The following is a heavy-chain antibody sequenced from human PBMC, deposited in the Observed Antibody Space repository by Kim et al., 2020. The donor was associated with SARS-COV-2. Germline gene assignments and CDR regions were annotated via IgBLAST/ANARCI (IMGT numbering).Heavy chain of an antibody. CDR2: ISYDGSNK. CDR1: GFTFSSYA. D-gene: IGHD1-1*01. V-gene: IGHV3-30-3*01. J-gene: IGHJ4*02. Sequence: GGSLRLSCAASGFTFSSYAMHWVRQAPGKGLEWVAVISYDGSNKYYADSVKGRFTISRDNSKNTLYLQMNSLRAEDTAVYYCARSGNWNGGDYWGQGTLVTVSS. CDR3: ARSGNWNGGDY.